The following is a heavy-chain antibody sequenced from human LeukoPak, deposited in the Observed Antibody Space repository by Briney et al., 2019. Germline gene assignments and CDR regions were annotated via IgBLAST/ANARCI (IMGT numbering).Heavy chain of an antibody. CDR2: MNQDGSEK. J-gene: IGHJ4*02. D-gene: IGHD4-17*01. Sequence: GGSLRLSCAASGFTFSNAWMSWVRQAPGKGLEWVANMNQDGSEKYYVDSVKGRFTISRDNAQRSVYLQMNSLRVEDTAVYYCATDDYGPAGYGGQGTLVTVSS. CDR1: GFTFSNAW. CDR3: ATDDYGPAGY. V-gene: IGHV3-7*01.